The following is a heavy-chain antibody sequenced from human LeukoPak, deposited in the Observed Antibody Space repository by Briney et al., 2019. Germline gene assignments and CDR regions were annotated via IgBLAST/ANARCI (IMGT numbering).Heavy chain of an antibody. CDR2: IYYSGST. CDR1: GGSISSSSYY. CDR3: ARRFGYCGGDCYISYFDY. Sequence: SETLSLTCTVSGGSISSSSYYWGWIRQPPGKGLEWIGIIYYSGSTYYNPSLKSRVTISVDTSKNQFSLKLSSVTAADTAVYYCARRFGYCGGDCYISYFDYWGQGTLVTVSS. J-gene: IGHJ4*02. V-gene: IGHV4-39*01. D-gene: IGHD2-21*02.